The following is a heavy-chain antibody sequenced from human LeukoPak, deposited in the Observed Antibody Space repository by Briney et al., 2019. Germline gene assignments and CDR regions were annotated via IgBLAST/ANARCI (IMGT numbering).Heavy chain of an antibody. CDR1: GYTFTSYG. CDR3: ARFGRGSIWSVTADAFDI. D-gene: IGHD3-3*01. V-gene: IGHV1-18*01. J-gene: IGHJ3*02. CDR2: ISAYNGNT. Sequence: ASVKVSCKASGYTFTSYGISWVRQAPGQGLEWMGWISAYNGNTNYAQKLQGRVTMTTDTSTSTAYMELRSLRSDDTAVYYCARFGRGSIWSVTADAFDIWGQGTMVTVSS.